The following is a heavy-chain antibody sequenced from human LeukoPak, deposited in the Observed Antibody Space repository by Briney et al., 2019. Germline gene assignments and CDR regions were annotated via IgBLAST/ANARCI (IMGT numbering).Heavy chain of an antibody. Sequence: KASETLSLTCTVSGGSISTSSYYWGWVRQPPGKGLEWIGNIFYSGSTYYSPSLKSRVTISLDTSKNQFSLKLSSVTAADTAVYYCARETIFGVVTPFDYWGQGTLVTVSS. CDR2: IFYSGST. V-gene: IGHV4-39*07. D-gene: IGHD3-3*01. CDR3: ARETIFGVVTPFDY. CDR1: GGSISTSSYY. J-gene: IGHJ4*02.